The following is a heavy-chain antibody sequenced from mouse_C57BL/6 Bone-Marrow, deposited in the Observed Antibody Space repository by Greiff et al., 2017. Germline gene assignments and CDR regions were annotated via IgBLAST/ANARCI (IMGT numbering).Heavy chain of an antibody. CDR1: GFTFSSYG. J-gene: IGHJ2*01. V-gene: IGHV5-6*01. D-gene: IGHD1-1*01. Sequence: EVKLVESGGDLVKPGGSPKLSCAASGFTFSSYGMSWVRQTPDKRLEWVATISSGGSYTYYPDSVKGRFTISRDNAKNTLYLQMSSLKSEDTAMYYCAIDGPYGGFDYWGQGTTLTVSS. CDR3: AIDGPYGGFDY. CDR2: ISSGGSYT.